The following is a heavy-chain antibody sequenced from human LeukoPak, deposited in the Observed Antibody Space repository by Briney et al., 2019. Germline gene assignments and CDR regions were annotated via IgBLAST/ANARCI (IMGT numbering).Heavy chain of an antibody. D-gene: IGHD6-13*01. Sequence: SGVSLRLSCEASGFTFSDYWRSWVRQAPGKGLEWAAIIKEDGSEKVYVGSVKGRFTISRDNAKNSQYLQMDNLRAEDTAVYYCTRAFSSWSDYFDYWGQGTLVTVSS. J-gene: IGHJ4*02. CDR3: TRAFSSWSDYFDY. V-gene: IGHV3-7*04. CDR1: GFTFSDYW. CDR2: IKEDGSEK.